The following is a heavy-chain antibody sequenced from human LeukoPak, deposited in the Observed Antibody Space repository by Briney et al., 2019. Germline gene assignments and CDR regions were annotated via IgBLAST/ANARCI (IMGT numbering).Heavy chain of an antibody. D-gene: IGHD3-22*01. Sequence: SETLSLTCTVSGGSISSSSYYWGWIRQPPGKGLEWIGYIYYSGSTNYNPSLKSRVTISVDTSKNQFSLKLSSVTAADTAVYYCARGYYYDSSWDYWGQGTLVTVSS. CDR1: GGSISSSSYY. J-gene: IGHJ4*02. V-gene: IGHV4-61*05. CDR2: IYYSGST. CDR3: ARGYYYDSSWDY.